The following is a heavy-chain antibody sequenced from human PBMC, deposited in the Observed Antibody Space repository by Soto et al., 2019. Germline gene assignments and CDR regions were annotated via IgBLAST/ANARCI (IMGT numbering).Heavy chain of an antibody. D-gene: IGHD3-3*01. CDR2: IYYSGST. J-gene: IGHJ4*02. V-gene: IGHV4-39*01. CDR1: GGSISSSSYC. Sequence: SETLSLTCTVSGGSISSSSYCWGWIRQPPGKGLEWIGSIYYSGSTYYNPSLKSRVTISVDTSKNQFSLKLSSVTAADTAVYYCAGQGIGRLRFLEWFVIWGQGTLVTVSS. CDR3: AGQGIGRLRFLEWFVI.